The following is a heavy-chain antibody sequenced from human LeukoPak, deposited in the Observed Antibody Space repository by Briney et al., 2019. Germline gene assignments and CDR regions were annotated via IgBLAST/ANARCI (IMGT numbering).Heavy chain of an antibody. CDR1: GFTVSSNY. CDR3: AKPIQLWLIGPSFDY. Sequence: AGGSLRLSCAASGFTVSSNYMSWVRQAPGKGLEWVSVIYSGGSTYYADSVKGRFTISRDNSKNTVYLQMNSLRAEDTAVYYCAKPIQLWLIGPSFDYWGQGTLLTVSS. J-gene: IGHJ4*02. D-gene: IGHD5-18*01. V-gene: IGHV3-53*05. CDR2: IYSGGST.